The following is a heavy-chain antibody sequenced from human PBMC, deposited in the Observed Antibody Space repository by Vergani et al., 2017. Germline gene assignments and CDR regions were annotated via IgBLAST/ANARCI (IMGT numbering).Heavy chain of an antibody. D-gene: IGHD5-18*01. CDR2: IYYSGRT. CDR3: ARSEGYSYGYKYYYYGMDV. Sequence: QVQLQESGPGLVKPSETLSLTCTVSGGSISSYYWSWIRQPPGEGLEWIGYIYYSGRTQYNPSLKSRVTISVDTSKNQFSLKLSSVTAADTAVYYCARSEGYSYGYKYYYYGMDVWGQGTTVTVSS. J-gene: IGHJ6*02. V-gene: IGHV4-59*01. CDR1: GGSISSYY.